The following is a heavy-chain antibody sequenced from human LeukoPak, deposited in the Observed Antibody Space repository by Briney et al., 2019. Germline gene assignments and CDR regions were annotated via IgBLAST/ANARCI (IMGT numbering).Heavy chain of an antibody. CDR3: ARNRDDGGFEY. CDR2: IKQDGSVK. CDR1: GFTFSNYW. J-gene: IGHJ4*02. V-gene: IGHV3-7*01. Sequence: GGSLRLSCAASGFTFSNYWMSWVRQAPEKGLEWVANIKQDGSVKQYVDSMKGRFTISRDNAKNSLYLQMHSLRAEDTAVYYCARNRDDGGFEYWGQGTLVTVSS. D-gene: IGHD4-23*01.